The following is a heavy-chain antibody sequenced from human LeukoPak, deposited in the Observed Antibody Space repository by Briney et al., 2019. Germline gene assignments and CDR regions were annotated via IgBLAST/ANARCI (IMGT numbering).Heavy chain of an antibody. Sequence: GGSLRLSCAASGSTFSSYSMNWVRQAPGKGLEWVSSISSSSSYIYYADSVKGRFTISRDNAKNSLYLQMNSLRAEDTAVYYCARDPARDYGDPEYWGQGTLVTVSS. CDR3: ARDPARDYGDPEY. D-gene: IGHD4-17*01. CDR2: ISSSSSYI. J-gene: IGHJ4*02. V-gene: IGHV3-21*01. CDR1: GSTFSSYS.